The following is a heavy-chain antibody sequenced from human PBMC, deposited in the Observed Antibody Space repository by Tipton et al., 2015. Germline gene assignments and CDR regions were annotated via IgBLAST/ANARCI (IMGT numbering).Heavy chain of an antibody. CDR3: ARVAVRGFTLISGFGLDV. CDR1: GGSLSSSGYY. Sequence: TLSLTCTVSGGSLSSSGYYWSWVRQHPGKGLEWIGHIYYSGSTYYNPSLKSRVTISVDTSKNQFSLRLSSVTAADTAVYYCARVAVRGFTLISGFGLDVWGQGTAVTVSS. V-gene: IGHV4-31*03. J-gene: IGHJ6*02. CDR2: IYYSGST. D-gene: IGHD3-10*01.